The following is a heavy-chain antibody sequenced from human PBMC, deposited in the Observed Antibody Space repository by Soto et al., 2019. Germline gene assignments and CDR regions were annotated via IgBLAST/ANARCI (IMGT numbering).Heavy chain of an antibody. D-gene: IGHD5-18*01. CDR3: AREHTAYPSRFYGMDV. J-gene: IGHJ6*02. V-gene: IGHV4-39*07. CDR2: GYDSGST. CDR1: GASISSRDYY. Sequence: SETLSLTCTVSGASISSRDYYCAWIRQPPGKGLEWIGSGYDSGSTYYNPSLRRRVTISVDSSKNQVSLRLSSVTAADTAVYYCAREHTAYPSRFYGMDVWGQGTTVTVSS.